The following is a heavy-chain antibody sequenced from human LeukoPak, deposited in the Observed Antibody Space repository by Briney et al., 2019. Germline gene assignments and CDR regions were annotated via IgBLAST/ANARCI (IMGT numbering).Heavy chain of an antibody. D-gene: IGHD3-3*01. J-gene: IGHJ4*02. Sequence: SETLSLTCTVSGGSISSSSYYWGWIRQPPGKGLEWIGSIYYSGSTCYNPSLKSRVTISVDTSKNQFSLKLSSVTAADTAVYYCAGTIFGVVRYWGQGTLVTVSS. CDR2: IYYSGST. V-gene: IGHV4-39*01. CDR3: AGTIFGVVRY. CDR1: GGSISSSSYY.